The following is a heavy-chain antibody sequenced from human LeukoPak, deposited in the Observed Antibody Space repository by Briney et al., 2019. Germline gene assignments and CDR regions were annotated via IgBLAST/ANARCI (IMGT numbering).Heavy chain of an antibody. CDR2: IYYSGST. D-gene: IGHD7-27*01. V-gene: IGHV4-39*02. CDR1: GGSISSSYYY. J-gene: IGHJ4*02. Sequence: PSETLSLTCNVTGGSISSSYYYWGWIRQPPGEGLEWIGSIYYSGSTYYNPSLKSRVTISVGTSKNHFSLELNSVTAADTAVYYCASQRKTGEPYYFDYWGQGTLVTVSS. CDR3: ASQRKTGEPYYFDY.